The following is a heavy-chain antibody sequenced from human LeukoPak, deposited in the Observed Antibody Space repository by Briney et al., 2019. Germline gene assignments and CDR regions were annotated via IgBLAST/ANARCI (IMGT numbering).Heavy chain of an antibody. CDR3: ARGGGLDV. V-gene: IGHV3-7*03. CDR1: GFTFSSYG. J-gene: IGHJ6*02. CDR2: INHNGNVN. D-gene: IGHD3-16*01. Sequence: PGGSLRLSCAASGFTFSSYGMNWARQAPGKGLEWVASINHNGNVNYYVDSVKGRFTISRDNAKNSLYLQMSNLRAGDTAVYFCARGGGLDVWGQGATVTVSS.